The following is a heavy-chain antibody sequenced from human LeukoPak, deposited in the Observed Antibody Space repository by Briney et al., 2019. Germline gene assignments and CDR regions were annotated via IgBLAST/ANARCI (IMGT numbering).Heavy chain of an antibody. Sequence: PGGSLRLSCAASGFTFSDAWMSWVRQAPGKGLEWISYISKSGGPIYYADSVQGRFTISRENAKNSLYLQMNSLRAEDTAIYYCARVARDYYLWSDPIETFYFDSWGQGTLVTVSS. V-gene: IGHV3-11*04. J-gene: IGHJ4*02. CDR3: ARVARDYYLWSDPIETFYFDS. CDR1: GFTFSDAW. CDR2: ISKSGGPI. D-gene: IGHD3-3*01.